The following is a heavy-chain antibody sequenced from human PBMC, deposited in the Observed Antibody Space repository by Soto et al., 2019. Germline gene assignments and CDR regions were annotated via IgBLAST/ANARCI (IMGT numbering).Heavy chain of an antibody. CDR2: ISGSGGTT. CDR3: AKGPLYGDYVSG. J-gene: IGHJ1*01. V-gene: IGHV3-23*01. D-gene: IGHD4-17*01. Sequence: EVQLLESGGGLVQPGGSLRLSCAASGLTFSSYAMSWVRQAPGKGLEWVSTISGSGGTTYYADSVKGRFTISRDNSKNTLYLQMNSLRAEDTDVYYCAKGPLYGDYVSGWGQGTLVTVSS. CDR1: GLTFSSYA.